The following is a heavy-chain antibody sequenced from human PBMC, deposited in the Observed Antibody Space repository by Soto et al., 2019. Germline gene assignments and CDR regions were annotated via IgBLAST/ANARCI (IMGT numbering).Heavy chain of an antibody. Sequence: SETLSLTCTVSGGSISSYYWSWIRQPPGKGLEWIGYIYYSGSTNYNPSLKSRVTISVDTSKNQFSLKLSSVTVADTAVYYCAREYYDSSDDTRGAFDIWGQGTMVTVS. CDR1: GGSISSYY. CDR2: IYYSGST. J-gene: IGHJ3*02. V-gene: IGHV4-59*01. D-gene: IGHD3-22*01. CDR3: AREYYDSSDDTRGAFDI.